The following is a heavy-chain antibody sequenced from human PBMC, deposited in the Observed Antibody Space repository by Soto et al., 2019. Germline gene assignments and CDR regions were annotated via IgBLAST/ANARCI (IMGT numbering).Heavy chain of an antibody. J-gene: IGHJ4*02. D-gene: IGHD3-22*01. CDR3: AKDEYYYSRSGYYIFDS. CDR2: ICDDGSSK. CDR1: GFTFSSYA. V-gene: IGHV3-23*01. Sequence: GGSLRLSCAASGFTFSSYAMSWVRQAPGKGLEWVSTICDDGSSKNYGDSVRGRFTISRDNSKKTLYLQMNSLRPEDTALYYCAKDEYYYSRSGYYIFDSWGQGTLVTVSS.